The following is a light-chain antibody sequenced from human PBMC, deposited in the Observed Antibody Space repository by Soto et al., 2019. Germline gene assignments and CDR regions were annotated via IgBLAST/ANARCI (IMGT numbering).Light chain of an antibody. CDR1: SSNIGSHT. J-gene: IGLJ2*01. CDR2: SDN. CDR3: AAWDDTLNAAV. V-gene: IGLV1-44*01. Sequence: QSVLTQPYSASGTPGQRVTISCSGSSSNIGSHTLNWYQQLPGSAPSLLIYSDNQRPSGVPDRFSGSTSGTSASLAISGLQSEDEAEYYCAAWDDTLNAAVFGGGTQLPS.